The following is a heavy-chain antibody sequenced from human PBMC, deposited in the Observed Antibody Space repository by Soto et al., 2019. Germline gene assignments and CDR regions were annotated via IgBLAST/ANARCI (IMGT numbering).Heavy chain of an antibody. J-gene: IGHJ6*02. D-gene: IGHD2-2*01. CDR3: ARVDCSSTSCYGYYYYYGMDV. V-gene: IGHV3-33*01. CDR2: IWYDGSNK. CDR1: GFTFSSYG. Sequence: QVQLVESGGGVVQPGRSLRLSCAASGFTFSSYGMHWVRQAPGKGLEWVAVIWYDGSNKYYADSVKGRFTISRDNSKNTLDLQMNSLRAEDTAVYYCARVDCSSTSCYGYYYYYGMDVWGQGTTVTVSS.